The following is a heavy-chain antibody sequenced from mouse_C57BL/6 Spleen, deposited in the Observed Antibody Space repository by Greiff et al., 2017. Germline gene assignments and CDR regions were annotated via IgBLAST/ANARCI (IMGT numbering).Heavy chain of an antibody. V-gene: IGHV1-61*01. J-gene: IGHJ1*03. D-gene: IGHD1-1*01. CDR2: IYPSDSET. Sequence: VQLQQPGAELVRPGSSVKLSCKASGYTFTSYWMDWVKQRPGQGLEWIGNIYPSDSETHYNQKFKDKATLTVDKSSSTAYMQLSSLTSEDSAVYYCARPAYYYGSSHWYFDVWGTGTTVTVSS. CDR3: ARPAYYYGSSHWYFDV. CDR1: GYTFTSYW.